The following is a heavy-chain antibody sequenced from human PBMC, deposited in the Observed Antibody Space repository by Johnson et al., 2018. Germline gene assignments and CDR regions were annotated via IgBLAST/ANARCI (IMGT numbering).Heavy chain of an antibody. V-gene: IGHV3-21*01. Sequence: VQLVESGGGLVKPGESLRLSCEVSGFTFSYYNMNWVRQAPGKGLEWVSSITSSSTFIYYADSVKRRFTISRDNAKNSLYLQKTSRRAEDTAVYYCARDRGGTYPDSFDIWGHGTMVTVSS. CDR3: ARDRGGTYPDSFDI. CDR1: GFTFSYYN. CDR2: ITSSSTFI. D-gene: IGHD1-26*01. J-gene: IGHJ3*02.